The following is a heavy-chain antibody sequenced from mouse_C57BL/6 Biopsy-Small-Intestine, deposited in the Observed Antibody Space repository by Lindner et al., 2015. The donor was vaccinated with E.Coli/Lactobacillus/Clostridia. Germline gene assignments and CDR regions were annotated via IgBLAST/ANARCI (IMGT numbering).Heavy chain of an antibody. D-gene: IGHD2-13*01. CDR2: INPNGGGT. V-gene: IGHV1-72*04. CDR3: ARDRGDSLFDY. J-gene: IGHJ4*01. CDR1: GYTFTGSY. Sequence: SVKVSCKASGYTFTGSYMHWVRQAPGQGLEWMGWINPNGGGTKYAQKFQGRVTMTRDTYISTAYMEVRRLRSDDTAVYYCARDRGDSLFDYWGQGTPVTVSS.